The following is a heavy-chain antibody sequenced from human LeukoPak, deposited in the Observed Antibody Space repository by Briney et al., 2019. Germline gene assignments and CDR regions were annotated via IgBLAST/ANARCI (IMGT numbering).Heavy chain of an antibody. V-gene: IGHV4-4*02. D-gene: IGHD2-15*01. CDR3: GGHIVVEH. CDR2: ISRSGST. CDR1: GGSISSSNW. J-gene: IGHJ4*01. Sequence: SETLSLTCAVSGGSISSSNWWSWVRQPPGKGLEWIGEISRSGSTNYNPSVKSRVTVSVDQSKNQFSLNLSSVTAADTAVYYCGGHIVVEHWGHGILVTVSP.